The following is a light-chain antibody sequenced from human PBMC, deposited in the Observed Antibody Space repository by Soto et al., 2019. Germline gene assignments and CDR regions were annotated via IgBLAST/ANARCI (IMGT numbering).Light chain of an antibody. CDR2: GAS. V-gene: IGKV3-20*01. CDR1: QSVSTNF. J-gene: IGKJ1*01. CDR3: QQYGRTSWT. Sequence: EIVLTQSPGTLSLSPGEGATLSCRASQSVSTNFFAWYQQKPGQAPRLLIYGASTRATGIPDRFSGSGSGTDFTLTISRLGPEDFAVYYCQQYGRTSWTFGQGTKV.